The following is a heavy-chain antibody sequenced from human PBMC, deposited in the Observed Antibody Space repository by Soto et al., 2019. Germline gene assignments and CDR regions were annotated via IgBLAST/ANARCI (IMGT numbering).Heavy chain of an antibody. V-gene: IGHV3-48*03. CDR1: GFTFSSYE. CDR2: ISSSGSTI. CDR3: ARSGTIFGVVILYYYYGMDV. D-gene: IGHD3-3*01. Sequence: PVGSLRLSCAASGFTFSSYEMNWVRQAPGKGLEWVSYISSSGSTIYYADSVKGRFTISRDNAKNSLYLQMNSLRAEDTAVYYCARSGTIFGVVILYYYYGMDVWGQGTTVTVSS. J-gene: IGHJ6*02.